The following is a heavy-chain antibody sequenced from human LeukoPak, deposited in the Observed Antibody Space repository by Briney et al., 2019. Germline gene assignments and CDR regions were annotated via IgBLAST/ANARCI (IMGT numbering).Heavy chain of an antibody. CDR3: ARVLRYFDLSDY. CDR1: GYTFTSYG. Sequence: ASVKVSYKASGYTFTSYGISWVRQAPGQGLEWMGWISPYNHNTKYAQKVQGRVTMTTDTSTSTAYMDLRSLRSDDTAVYYCARVLRYFDLSDYWGQGTLVTVSS. V-gene: IGHV1-18*04. D-gene: IGHD3-9*01. CDR2: ISPYNHNT. J-gene: IGHJ4*02.